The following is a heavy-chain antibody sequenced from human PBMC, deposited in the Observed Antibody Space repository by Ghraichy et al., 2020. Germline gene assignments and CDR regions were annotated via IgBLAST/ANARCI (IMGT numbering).Heavy chain of an antibody. J-gene: IGHJ4*02. D-gene: IGHD1-26*01. Sequence: SETLSLTCTVSGGSISSGGYYWSWIRQHPGKGLEWIGYIYYSGSTYYNPSLKSRVTISVDTSKNQFSLKLSSVTAADTAVYYCARAGSYYFPVSYYFDYWGQGTLVTVSS. V-gene: IGHV4-31*03. CDR2: IYYSGST. CDR3: ARAGSYYFPVSYYFDY. CDR1: GGSISSGGYY.